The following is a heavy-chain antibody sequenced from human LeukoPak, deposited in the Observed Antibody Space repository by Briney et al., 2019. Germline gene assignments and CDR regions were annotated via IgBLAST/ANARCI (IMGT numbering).Heavy chain of an antibody. J-gene: IGHJ4*02. CDR1: GFSFSTYG. Sequence: GGSLRLSCAASGFSFSTYGMHWVRQAPGKGLQWVAFIRSDGSDKYYSDSVKARFTISRDNSKNTLYLQMNSLRTEDTAVYYCAKDVNWNRFDYWGQGTLVTVSS. CDR2: IRSDGSDK. V-gene: IGHV3-30*02. CDR3: AKDVNWNRFDY. D-gene: IGHD1-1*01.